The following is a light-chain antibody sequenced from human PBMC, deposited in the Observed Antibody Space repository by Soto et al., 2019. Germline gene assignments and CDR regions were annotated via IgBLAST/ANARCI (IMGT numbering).Light chain of an antibody. CDR2: DAS. CDR3: QQRSNWPPMYT. V-gene: IGKV3-11*01. J-gene: IGKJ5*01. CDR1: QNVSSS. Sequence: EIVLTQSPGTLSLSPGERATLSCRSIQNVSSSLAWYQQRPGQAPRLLIYDASNRATGIPARFSGSGSGTDFTLTISSLEPEDFAVYYCQQRSNWPPMYTFGQGTRLEIK.